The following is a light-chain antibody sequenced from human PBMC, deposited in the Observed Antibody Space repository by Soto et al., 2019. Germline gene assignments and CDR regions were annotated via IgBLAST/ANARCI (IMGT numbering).Light chain of an antibody. Sequence: EIVLTPSPGTLSLSPGARATLSCRASQSVSSSYFAWYPPPPGQAPPHLLYGASSRAPGSPATFSGSGSGTDVSLTISRLEPADFAVYYCQQYGSSPLTFGGGTKVDI. CDR3: QQYGSSPLT. V-gene: IGKV3-20*01. CDR1: QSVSSSY. J-gene: IGKJ4*01. CDR2: GAS.